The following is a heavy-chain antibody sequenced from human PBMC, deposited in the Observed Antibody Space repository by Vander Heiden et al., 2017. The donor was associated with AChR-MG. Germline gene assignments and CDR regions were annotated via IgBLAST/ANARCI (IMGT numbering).Heavy chain of an antibody. D-gene: IGHD6-19*01. CDR3: ARDYSSGWYPFMDV. Sequence: QVQLVESGGGVVPLGRSLRLSCAASGFTFGSYGMQWVRQAPGKGLEWVAVIWYDGSNKYYADSVKGRFTISRDNSKNTLYLQMNSLRAEDTAVYYCARDYSSGWYPFMDVWGQGTTVTVSS. CDR1: GFTFGSYG. V-gene: IGHV3-33*01. J-gene: IGHJ6*02. CDR2: IWYDGSNK.